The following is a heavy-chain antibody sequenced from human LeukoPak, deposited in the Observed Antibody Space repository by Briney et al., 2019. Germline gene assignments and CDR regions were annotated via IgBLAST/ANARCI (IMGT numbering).Heavy chain of an antibody. Sequence: SGGSLRLSCAASGFTFSSYGMHWARQAPGKGLEWVAVIWYDGSNKHYADSVKGRFTISRDNSKNTLYLQMNSLRPEDTAVYYCAKQRSSGYYEPFDHWGQGTLVTVSS. D-gene: IGHD6-19*01. CDR1: GFTFSSYG. J-gene: IGHJ4*02. CDR3: AKQRSSGYYEPFDH. CDR2: IWYDGSNK. V-gene: IGHV3-30*02.